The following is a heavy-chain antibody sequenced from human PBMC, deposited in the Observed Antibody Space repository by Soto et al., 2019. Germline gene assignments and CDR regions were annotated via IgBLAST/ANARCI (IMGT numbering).Heavy chain of an antibody. CDR1: GFTFSSYS. J-gene: IGHJ6*03. Sequence: GGSLRLSCAASGFTFSSYSMNWVRQAPGKGLEWVSYISSSSSTIYYADSVKGRFTISRDNAKNSLYLQMNSLRAEDTAVYYCAREGYDYFYYYFMDVSGQRTTDTVSS. V-gene: IGHV3-48*01. D-gene: IGHD5-12*01. CDR3: AREGYDYFYYYFMDV. CDR2: ISSSSSTI.